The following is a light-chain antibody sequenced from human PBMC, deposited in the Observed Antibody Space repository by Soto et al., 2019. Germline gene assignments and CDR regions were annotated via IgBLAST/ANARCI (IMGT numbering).Light chain of an antibody. Sequence: EIVLTQSPATLSLSPGERATLSCRASQSVSSYLAWYQQKPGQAPRLLIYDASNRATGIPARFSGSGSGTAFSLTISSLEPEDFAVYYCQQHSNWPPQVTCGPGTKVDIK. CDR3: QQHSNWPPQVT. V-gene: IGKV3-11*01. CDR2: DAS. CDR1: QSVSSY. J-gene: IGKJ3*01.